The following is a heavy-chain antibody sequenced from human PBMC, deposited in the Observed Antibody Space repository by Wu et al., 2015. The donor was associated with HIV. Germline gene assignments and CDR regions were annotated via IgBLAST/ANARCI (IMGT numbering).Heavy chain of an antibody. CDR3: ARDNWPFAVVTEAFDY. D-gene: IGHD4-23*01. CDR2: INPSSGGT. J-gene: IGHJ4*02. V-gene: IGHV1-2*02. Sequence: QVQLVQSGAEVKKPGASVRVSCRTSGYSFTGYYIHWVRQAPGRGLEWMGWINPSSGGTNYAQKFQGRVTMTRDTSTSTAYMELRSLRSDDTAVYYCARDNWPFAVVTEAFDYVGPGNAGHRLL. CDR1: GYSFTGYY.